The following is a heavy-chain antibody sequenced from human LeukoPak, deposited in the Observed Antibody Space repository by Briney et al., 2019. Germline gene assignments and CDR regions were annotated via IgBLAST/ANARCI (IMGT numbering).Heavy chain of an antibody. Sequence: SQTLSLTCAISGDSVSSNSAAWNWIRQSPSRGLEWLGRTYYRSKWYNDYAVSLKSRIPINPDTSKNQFSLQLNSVTPEDTAVYYCERAEPEVYSGYDLFDYWGQGTLVTVSS. D-gene: IGHD5-12*01. CDR3: ERAEPEVYSGYDLFDY. CDR2: TYYRSKWYN. J-gene: IGHJ4*02. V-gene: IGHV6-1*01. CDR1: GDSVSSNSAA.